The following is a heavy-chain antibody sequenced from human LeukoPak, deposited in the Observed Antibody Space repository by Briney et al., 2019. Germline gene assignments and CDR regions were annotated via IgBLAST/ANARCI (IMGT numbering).Heavy chain of an antibody. V-gene: IGHV3-30*18. D-gene: IGHD6-19*01. Sequence: GRSLRLSCAASGVTFSSYGMHWVRQAPGKGLEWVAVISYDGSNKYYADSVKGRFTISRDNSKNTLYLQMNSLRAEDTAVYYCAKVSERLATVSNFDYWGQGTLVTVSS. CDR2: ISYDGSNK. CDR3: AKVSERLATVSNFDY. CDR1: GVTFSSYG. J-gene: IGHJ4*02.